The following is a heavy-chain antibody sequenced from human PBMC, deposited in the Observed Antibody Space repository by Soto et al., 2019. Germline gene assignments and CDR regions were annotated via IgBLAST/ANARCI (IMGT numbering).Heavy chain of an antibody. V-gene: IGHV4-31*03. CDR1: GGSISSGGYY. CDR3: ARSVDP. J-gene: IGHJ5*02. CDR2: IYYSAST. Sequence: QVQLQESGPGLVKPSQTLSLTCTVSGGSISSGGYYWSWIRQHPRKGLEWIGYIYYSASTYYNPTLXSXFTISLDTSKNQFSLKLSSVTAADTAVYYCARSVDPWGQGTLVTVSS.